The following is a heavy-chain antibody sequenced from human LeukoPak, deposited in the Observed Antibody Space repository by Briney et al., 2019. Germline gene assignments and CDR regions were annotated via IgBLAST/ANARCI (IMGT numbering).Heavy chain of an antibody. J-gene: IGHJ4*02. Sequence: SETLSLTCAVYGGSFSGYYWSWIRQPPGKGLEWIGEINHSGSTNYNPSLKSRVTISADTSKNQFSLKLSSVTAADTAVYYCARAVDTAMVGQYYFDYWGQGTLVTVSS. CDR3: ARAVDTAMVGQYYFDY. V-gene: IGHV4-34*01. D-gene: IGHD5-18*01. CDR1: GGSFSGYY. CDR2: INHSGST.